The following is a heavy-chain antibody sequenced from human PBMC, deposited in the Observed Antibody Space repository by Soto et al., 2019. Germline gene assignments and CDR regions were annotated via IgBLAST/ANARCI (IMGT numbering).Heavy chain of an antibody. CDR2: IYYSGST. CDR1: GGSISSSSYY. CDR3: ARLVYDSSGYRPG. V-gene: IGHV4-39*01. Sequence: SETLSLTCTVSGGSISSSSYYWGWIRQPPGKGLEWIGSIYYSGSTYYSPSLKSRVTISVDRSKNQFSLKLSSVTAADTAVYYGARLVYDSSGYRPGWGQGTLVTVSS. J-gene: IGHJ4*02. D-gene: IGHD3-22*01.